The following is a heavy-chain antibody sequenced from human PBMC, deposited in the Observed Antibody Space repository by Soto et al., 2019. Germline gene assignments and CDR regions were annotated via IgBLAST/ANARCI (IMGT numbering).Heavy chain of an antibody. CDR1: GFTFSDYY. Sequence: GGSLRLSCAASGFTFSDYYMSWIRQAPGKGLEWVSYISSSSSYTNYADSVKGRFTISRDSAKNSLYLQMDSLRAEDTAVYYCARGKMVTSFDYWGQGTLVTVSS. CDR2: ISSSSSYT. D-gene: IGHD5-18*01. CDR3: ARGKMVTSFDY. J-gene: IGHJ4*02. V-gene: IGHV3-11*06.